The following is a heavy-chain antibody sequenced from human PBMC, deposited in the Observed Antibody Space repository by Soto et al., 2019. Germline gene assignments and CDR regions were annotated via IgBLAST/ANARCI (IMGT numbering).Heavy chain of an antibody. Sequence: QVQLVQSGAEVKKPGSSVKVSCKASGGTFSSYAISWVRQAPGQGLEWMGGIIPIFGTADYAQKFQGRVTITTHKSTSTANMELSSLRSEDTAVYYRATAVLLMYSYYGMDVWGQGTTVNVSS. J-gene: IGHJ6*02. CDR3: ATAVLLMYSYYGMDV. D-gene: IGHD2-8*01. CDR2: IIPIFGTA. V-gene: IGHV1-69*05. CDR1: GGTFSSYA.